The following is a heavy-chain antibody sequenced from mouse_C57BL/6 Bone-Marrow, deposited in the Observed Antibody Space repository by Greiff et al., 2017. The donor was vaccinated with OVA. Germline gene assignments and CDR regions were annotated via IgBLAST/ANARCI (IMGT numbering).Heavy chain of an antibody. CDR3: AREERDWRFDY. V-gene: IGHV5-16*01. J-gene: IGHJ2*01. Sequence: EVQVVESEGGLVQPGSSMKLSCTASGFTFSDYYMAWVRQVPEKGLEWVANINYDGSSTYYLDSLKSRFIISRDNAKNILYLQMSSLKSEDTATYYCAREERDWRFDYWGQGTTLTVSS. CDR1: GFTFSDYY. CDR2: INYDGSST. D-gene: IGHD3-3*01.